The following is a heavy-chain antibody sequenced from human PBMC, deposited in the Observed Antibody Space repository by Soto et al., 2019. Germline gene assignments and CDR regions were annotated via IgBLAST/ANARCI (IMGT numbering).Heavy chain of an antibody. D-gene: IGHD3-22*01. Sequence: ASVKVSCKASGYTFTSYGISWVRQAPGQGLEWMGWISAYNGNTNYAQKLQGRVTMTTDTSTSTAYMELRSLRSDDTAVYYCARGYYYDSSGYYQNAFDIWGQGTMVTV. CDR3: ARGYYYDSSGYYQNAFDI. CDR2: ISAYNGNT. V-gene: IGHV1-18*04. CDR1: GYTFTSYG. J-gene: IGHJ3*02.